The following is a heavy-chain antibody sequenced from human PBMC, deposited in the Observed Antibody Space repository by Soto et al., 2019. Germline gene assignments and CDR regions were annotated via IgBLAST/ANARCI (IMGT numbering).Heavy chain of an antibody. CDR1: GYSFALYW. CDR2: IYPSDSDV. D-gene: IGHD6-19*01. V-gene: IGHV5-51*01. Sequence: GESLKISCKGSGYSFALYWIGWVRQMPGKDLEWMGIIYPSDSDVRYSPSFQGQVTMSADKSISTVYLQWSSLKASDTAMYYCARPREAGKYYYGVDVWGQGTTVTVSS. CDR3: ARPREAGKYYYGVDV. J-gene: IGHJ6*02.